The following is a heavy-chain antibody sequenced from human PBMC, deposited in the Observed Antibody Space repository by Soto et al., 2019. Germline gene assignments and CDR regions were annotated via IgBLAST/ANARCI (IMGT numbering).Heavy chain of an antibody. CDR3: ARIRGSTTPDYYFDY. D-gene: IGHD1-1*01. CDR1: GFSLSTSGMC. CDR2: IDWDDDK. J-gene: IGHJ4*02. Sequence: SGPTLVNPTQTLTLTCTFSGFSLSTSGMCVSWIRQPPGKALEWLALIDWDDDKYYSTSLKTRLTISKDTSKNQVVLTMTNMDPVDTATYHCARIRGSTTPDYYFDYWGQGTLVTVSS. V-gene: IGHV2-70*01.